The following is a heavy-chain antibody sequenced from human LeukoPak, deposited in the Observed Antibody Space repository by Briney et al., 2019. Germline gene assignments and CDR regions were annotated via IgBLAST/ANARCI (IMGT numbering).Heavy chain of an antibody. Sequence: ASVKVFCKASGGTFSSYAISWVRQAPGQGLEWMGGIIPIFGTANYAQKFQGRVTITADESTSTAYMELSSLRSEDTAVHYCARDRVDADTVGSFDYWGQGTLVTVSS. J-gene: IGHJ4*02. CDR2: IIPIFGTA. CDR3: ARDRVDADTVGSFDY. D-gene: IGHD5-18*01. V-gene: IGHV1-69*13. CDR1: GGTFSSYA.